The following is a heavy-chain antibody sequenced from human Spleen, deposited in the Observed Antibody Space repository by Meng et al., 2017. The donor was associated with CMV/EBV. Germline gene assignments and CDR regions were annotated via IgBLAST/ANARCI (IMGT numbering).Heavy chain of an antibody. CDR1: GGSISSNTYS. V-gene: IGHV4-39*02. J-gene: IGHJ6*02. CDR2: IYKSETT. Sequence: GSLRLSCSVSGGSISSNTYSWGWIRQPPGKGLEWIGTIYKSETTYHNPSLKSRVTIFVDTSENQFSVNLSSVTAADTAVYYCARDGYSSSYYYYYYGMDVWGQGTTVTVSS. CDR3: ARDGYSSSYYYYYYGMDV. D-gene: IGHD6-13*01.